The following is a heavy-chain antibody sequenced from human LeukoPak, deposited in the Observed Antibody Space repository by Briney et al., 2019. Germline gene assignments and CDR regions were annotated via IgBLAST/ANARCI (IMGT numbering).Heavy chain of an antibody. CDR2: ISWNSGSI. J-gene: IGHJ3*02. CDR3: AEADYGAQGAFDI. V-gene: IGHV3-9*03. CDR1: GFTFDDYA. D-gene: IGHD4-17*01. Sequence: GGSLRLSCAASGFTFDDYAMHWVRQAPGKGLEWVSGISWNSGSIGYADSVKGRFTISRDNAKNSLYLQMNSLRAEDMALYYCAEADYGAQGAFDIWGQGTMVTVSS.